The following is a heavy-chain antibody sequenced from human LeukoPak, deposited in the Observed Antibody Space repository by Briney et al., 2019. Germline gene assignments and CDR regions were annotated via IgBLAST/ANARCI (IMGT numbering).Heavy chain of an antibody. Sequence: ASVKVSCKASGGTFSSYAISWVRQAPGQGLEWMGGIIPIFGTANYAQKLQGRVTMTTDTSTSTAYMELRSLRSDDTAVYYCARVDSGGHSDFDYFDYWGQGTLVTVSS. V-gene: IGHV1-69*05. CDR2: IIPIFGTA. D-gene: IGHD4-23*01. CDR3: ARVDSGGHSDFDYFDY. J-gene: IGHJ4*02. CDR1: GGTFSSYA.